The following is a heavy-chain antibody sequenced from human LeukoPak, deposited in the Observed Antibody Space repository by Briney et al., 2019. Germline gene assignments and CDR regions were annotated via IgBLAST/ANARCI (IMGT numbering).Heavy chain of an antibody. CDR1: GFYFSSHW. D-gene: IGHD6-19*01. J-gene: IGHJ6*02. CDR2: IKQDESEK. Sequence: GGSLRLSCEASGFYFSSHWMSWVRQAPGKGLEWVAIIKQDESEKDYVDSVTGRFTISRDNAKNSLYLQMNSLRDEDTAVYYCARDTSAWRYGMDVWGQGTTVTVSS. CDR3: ARDTSAWRYGMDV. V-gene: IGHV3-7*01.